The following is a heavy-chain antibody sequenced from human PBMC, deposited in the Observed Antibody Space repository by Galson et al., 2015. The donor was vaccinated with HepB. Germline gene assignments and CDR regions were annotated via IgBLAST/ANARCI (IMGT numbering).Heavy chain of an antibody. V-gene: IGHV3-48*01. D-gene: IGHD6-6*01. CDR3: ARVCRSMAGSSVYYYNVMDG. Sequence: SLRLSCAASGFPFSAYPMHWVRQAPGKGPEWIASITSSSSSTYYADSVRGRFTISRDNAENSLFLQMDSLRAEDTAVYFCARVCRSMAGSSVYYYNVMDGWGHGIAVSGS. CDR2: ITSSSSST. CDR1: GFPFSAYP. J-gene: IGHJ6*02.